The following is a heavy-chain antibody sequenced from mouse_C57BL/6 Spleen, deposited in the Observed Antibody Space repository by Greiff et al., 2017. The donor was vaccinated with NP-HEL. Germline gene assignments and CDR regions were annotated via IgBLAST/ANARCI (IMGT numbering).Heavy chain of an antibody. V-gene: IGHV6-3*01. D-gene: IGHD2-3*01. Sequence: EVKVEESGGGLVQPGGSMKLSCVASGFTFSNYWMNWVRQSPEKGLEWVAQIRLKSDNYATHYAESVKGRFTISRDDSKSSVYLQMNNLRAEDTGIYYCIYDPLFAYWGQGTLVTVSA. CDR2: IRLKSDNYAT. J-gene: IGHJ3*01. CDR3: IYDPLFAY. CDR1: GFTFSNYW.